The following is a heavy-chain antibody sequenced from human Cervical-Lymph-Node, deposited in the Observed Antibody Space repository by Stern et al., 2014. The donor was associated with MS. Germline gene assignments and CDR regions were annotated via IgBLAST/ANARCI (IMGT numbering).Heavy chain of an antibody. D-gene: IGHD6-6*01. J-gene: IGHJ4*02. Sequence: QVQLVQSGSELKKPGASVKVSCKASGYTFTTYTMNWLRQAPGQGLEWMGWINTNNGNPTYARGFTGRFVFSLDTSVSTAYLQISSLKTEDTAVYYCARGHRDYSSSPYFDYWGQGTLVTVSS. CDR2: INTNNGNP. CDR1: GYTFTTYT. V-gene: IGHV7-4-1*02. CDR3: ARGHRDYSSSPYFDY.